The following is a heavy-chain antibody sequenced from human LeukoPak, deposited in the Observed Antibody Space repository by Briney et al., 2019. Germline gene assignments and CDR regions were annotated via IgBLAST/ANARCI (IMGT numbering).Heavy chain of an antibody. CDR2: IKRDGSEK. J-gene: IGHJ4*02. D-gene: IGHD4-17*01. CDR3: ARGYGDSIHFDY. CDR1: GFTFSGYW. Sequence: PGGSLRLSCAASGFTFSGYWMSWVRQAPGKGLEWVANIKRDGSEKYYVDSVKGRFTISRDNAKNSLYLQMNSLRAEEAAVYYCARGYGDSIHFDYWGQGTLVTVSS. V-gene: IGHV3-7*04.